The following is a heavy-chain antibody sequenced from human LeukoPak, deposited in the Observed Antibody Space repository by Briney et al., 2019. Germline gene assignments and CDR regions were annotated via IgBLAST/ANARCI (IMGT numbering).Heavy chain of an antibody. J-gene: IGHJ4*02. CDR1: GYTFTSYD. Sequence: ASVKVSCKASGYTFTSYDINWVRQATGQGLEWMGWMNPNSGNTGYAQKFQGRVTMNRNTSISTAYMDLSSLRSEDTAVYYCARGRRRIAAAPEYWGQGTLVTVSS. CDR3: ARGRRRIAAAPEY. CDR2: MNPNSGNT. D-gene: IGHD6-13*01. V-gene: IGHV1-8*01.